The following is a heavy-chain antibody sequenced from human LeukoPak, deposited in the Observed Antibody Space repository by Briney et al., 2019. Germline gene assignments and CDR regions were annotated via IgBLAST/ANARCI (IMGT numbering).Heavy chain of an antibody. V-gene: IGHV6-1*01. Sequence: SQTLPLTCAISGDSVSSNSVTWNWIRQSPSRGLEWLGRTYYRSTWYNDYAVSVRGRITVNPDTSKNQFSLHLNSVTPEDTAVYYCARGLTQYDCFDPWGQGILVTVSS. J-gene: IGHJ5*02. CDR3: ARGLTQYDCFDP. D-gene: IGHD2-2*01. CDR1: GDSVSSNSVT. CDR2: TYYRSTWYN.